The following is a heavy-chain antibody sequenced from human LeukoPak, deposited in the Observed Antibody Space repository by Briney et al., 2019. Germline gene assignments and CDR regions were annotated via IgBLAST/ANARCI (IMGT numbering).Heavy chain of an antibody. J-gene: IGHJ5*02. CDR2: INHSGST. CDR3: ARHGYCSSTSCYRGIDP. D-gene: IGHD2-2*03. Sequence: SETLSLTCTVSGYSISSGYYWSWIRQPPGKGLEWIGEINHSGSTNYNPSLKSRVTISVDTSKNQFSLKLSSVTAADTAVYYCARHGYCSSTSCYRGIDPWGQGTLVTVSS. CDR1: GYSISSGYY. V-gene: IGHV4-38-2*02.